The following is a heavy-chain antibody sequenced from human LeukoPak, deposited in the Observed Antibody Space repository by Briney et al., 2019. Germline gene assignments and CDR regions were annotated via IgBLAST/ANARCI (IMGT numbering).Heavy chain of an antibody. J-gene: IGHJ4*02. Sequence: GASVKVSCTASGYTFTSYYMHWVRQAPGQGLEWMGIINPSGGSTSYAQKFQGRVTMTRDMSTSTVYMQLSSLRAEDTAVYYCAKEGSNIATRDFFDSWGQGTLVTVSS. CDR1: GYTFTSYY. CDR3: AKEGSNIATRDFFDS. V-gene: IGHV1-46*01. D-gene: IGHD6-6*01. CDR2: INPSGGST.